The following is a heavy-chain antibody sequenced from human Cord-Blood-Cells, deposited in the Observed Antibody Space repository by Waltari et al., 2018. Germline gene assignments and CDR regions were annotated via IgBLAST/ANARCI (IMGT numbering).Heavy chain of an antibody. J-gene: IGHJ2*01. CDR3: ARGITGDWYFDL. CDR2: INPNSGGT. Sequence: QVQLLQSGAVVKKPGASVTVSCKASGYTFTGYYMPWVRQAPGQGLEWMGWINPNSGGTNYAQKLQGWVTMTRDTSISTAYMELSRLRSDDTAVYYCARGITGDWYFDLWGRGTLVTVSS. CDR1: GYTFTGYY. V-gene: IGHV1-2*04. D-gene: IGHD7-27*01.